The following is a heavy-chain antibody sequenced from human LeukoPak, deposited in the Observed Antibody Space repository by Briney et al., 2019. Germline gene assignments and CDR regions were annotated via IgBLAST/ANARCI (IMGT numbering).Heavy chain of an antibody. D-gene: IGHD5-24*01. CDR3: AKDRDLSTMSMDY. Sequence: GASVKVSCKASGYTLTGYYIHWVRQAPGQGLEWMGWINPKSGDTYFAQKFQGRVTLTRDTSITTAYMEVATVRPDDTAIYYCAKDRDLSTMSMDYWGQGTLVTVSS. J-gene: IGHJ4*02. CDR1: GYTLTGYY. V-gene: IGHV1-2*02. CDR2: INPKSGDT.